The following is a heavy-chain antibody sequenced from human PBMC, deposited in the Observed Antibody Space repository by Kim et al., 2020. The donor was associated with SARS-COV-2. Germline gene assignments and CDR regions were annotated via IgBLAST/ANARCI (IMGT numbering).Heavy chain of an antibody. J-gene: IGHJ5*01. D-gene: IGHD6-13*01. CDR2: INQDGSGN. CDR3: ARDQSLYISRSWYNWFES. V-gene: IGHV3-7*01. Sequence: GGSLRLSCAASGFTFTNYWMSWVRQAPGKGLEWVANINQDGSGNYYVDSVKGRFTISRDNTKNSMYLQMKSLRAEDTAVYYCARDQSLYISRSWYNWFESWGQGTLVTVSS. CDR1: GFTFTNYW.